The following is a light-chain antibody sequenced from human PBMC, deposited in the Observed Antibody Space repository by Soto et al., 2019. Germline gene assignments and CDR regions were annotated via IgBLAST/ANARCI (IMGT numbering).Light chain of an antibody. CDR3: QQYNNWPMYT. V-gene: IGKV3-15*01. CDR1: QSVSNN. J-gene: IGKJ2*01. Sequence: EIVMTQSPATLSVSPGERATLSCRASQSVSNNLAWYQQKTGQAPRLLIYSASTRATGIPARISGSGSGTEFTLTISSLQSEDFAVYYCQQYNNWPMYTVGQGTKLEIK. CDR2: SAS.